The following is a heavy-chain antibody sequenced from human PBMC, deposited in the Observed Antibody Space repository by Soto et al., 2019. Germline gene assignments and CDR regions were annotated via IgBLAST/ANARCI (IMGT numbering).Heavy chain of an antibody. CDR3: ARDEVLNYGDYGAVYNWFDP. Sequence: QVQLVQSGAEVKKPGASVKVSCKASGYTFTSYGISWVRQAPGQGLEWMGWISAYNGNTNYAQKLQXRVTMTTDTSXXTXYXELRSLRSDDTAVYYCARDEVLNYGDYGAVYNWFDPWGQGTLVTVSS. CDR1: GYTFTSYG. J-gene: IGHJ5*02. V-gene: IGHV1-18*01. D-gene: IGHD4-17*01. CDR2: ISAYNGNT.